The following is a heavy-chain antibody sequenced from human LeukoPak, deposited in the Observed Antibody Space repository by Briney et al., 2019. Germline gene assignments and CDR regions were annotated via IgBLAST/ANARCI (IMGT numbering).Heavy chain of an antibody. V-gene: IGHV4-39*07. J-gene: IGHJ4*02. CDR3: ARVSGYDWESFYDY. D-gene: IGHD5-12*01. CDR1: GGSISGSTYY. CDR2: IYYNGNS. Sequence: SETLSLTCTVSGGSISGSTYYWGWIRQPPGKGLEWIGSIYYNGNSYYNPSLKSRVTISVDTSKNQFSLKLSSVTAADTAVYYCARVSGYDWESFYDYWGQGTLVTVSS.